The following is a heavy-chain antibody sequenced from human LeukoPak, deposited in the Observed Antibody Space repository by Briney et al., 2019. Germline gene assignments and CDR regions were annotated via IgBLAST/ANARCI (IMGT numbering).Heavy chain of an antibody. J-gene: IGHJ3*02. CDR2: ISSSGSYI. Sequence: PGGSLRLSCAASGFTFSSYSMTWVRQAPGKGLEWVSSISSSGSYIYYADSVRGPFTISRDNAKNSLYLQMNSLRAEDTAVYYCARVKEASAFDIWGQGTMVTVSS. V-gene: IGHV3-21*01. CDR1: GFTFSSYS. D-gene: IGHD5-12*01. CDR3: ARVKEASAFDI.